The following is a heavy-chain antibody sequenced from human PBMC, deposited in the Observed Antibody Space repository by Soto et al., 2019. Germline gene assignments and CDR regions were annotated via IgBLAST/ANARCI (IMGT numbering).Heavy chain of an antibody. CDR3: ARHTVTTLFVWFDP. CDR1: GFTCSGYA. J-gene: IGHJ5*02. D-gene: IGHD4-4*01. CDR2: ISGSGGST. V-gene: IGHV3-23*01. Sequence: GGSMRLSCAAAGFTCSGYAMSWVRQDPGKGLEWVSAISGSGGSTYYADSVKGRFTISRDNSKNTLYLQMNSLRAEDTAVYYCARHTVTTLFVWFDPWGQGTLVTVSS.